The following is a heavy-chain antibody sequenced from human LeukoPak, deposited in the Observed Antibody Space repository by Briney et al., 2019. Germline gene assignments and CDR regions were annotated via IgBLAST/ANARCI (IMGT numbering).Heavy chain of an antibody. CDR1: GFTFSNYA. D-gene: IGHD2-21*02. CDR2: ITSCGDQ. Sequence: GGSLRLTFPASGFTFSNYAVSWVRQAPGKGLEWVSVITSCGDQRYAGSVKGRFTISRDNSKNTLYLQMTRQRAEDTAQYFCARDPNGDCIGAFEFWGRGTVVTVSS. J-gene: IGHJ3*01. CDR3: ARDPNGDCIGAFEF. V-gene: IGHV3-23*01.